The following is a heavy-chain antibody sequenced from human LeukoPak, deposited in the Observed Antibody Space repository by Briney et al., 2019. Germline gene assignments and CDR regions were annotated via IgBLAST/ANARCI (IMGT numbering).Heavy chain of an antibody. V-gene: IGHV4-59*01. J-gene: IGHJ5*02. Sequence: PSETLSLTCTVSGGSISSYYWSWIRQPPGKGLEWIGYIYYSGSTNYNPSLKSRVTMSVDTSKNQFSLKLSSVTAADTAVYYCARVAAAGGYNWFDPWGQGTLVTVSS. CDR1: GGSISSYY. CDR2: IYYSGST. CDR3: ARVAAAGGYNWFDP. D-gene: IGHD6-13*01.